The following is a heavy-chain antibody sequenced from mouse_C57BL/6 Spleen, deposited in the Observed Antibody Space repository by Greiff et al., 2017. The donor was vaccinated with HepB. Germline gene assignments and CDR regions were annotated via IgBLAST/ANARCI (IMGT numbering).Heavy chain of an antibody. V-gene: IGHV14-3*01. CDR3: ARTDSNLYFDY. CDR2: IDPANGNT. J-gene: IGHJ2*01. CDR1: GFNFKNTY. D-gene: IGHD2-5*01. Sequence: VQLQQSVAELVRPGASVKLSCTASGFNFKNTYMHWVKQRPEQGLEWIGRIDPANGNTKYAPKFQGKATITADTSSNTAYLQLSSLTSEDTAIYYCARTDSNLYFDYWGQGTTLTVSS.